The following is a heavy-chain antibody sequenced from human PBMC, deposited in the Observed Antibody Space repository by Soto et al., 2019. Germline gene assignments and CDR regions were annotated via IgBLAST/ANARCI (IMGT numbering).Heavy chain of an antibody. J-gene: IGHJ4*02. D-gene: IGHD1-26*01. Sequence: QVQLVQSGAEVKKPGSSVKVSCKASGGTFSSYAISWVRRAPGQGLEWMGGIIPIFGTANYAQKFQGRVTITADKSTSTAYMELSSLRSEDTAVYYCASISFRSSGPNGYFDYWGQGTLVTVSS. V-gene: IGHV1-69*06. CDR1: GGTFSSYA. CDR2: IIPIFGTA. CDR3: ASISFRSSGPNGYFDY.